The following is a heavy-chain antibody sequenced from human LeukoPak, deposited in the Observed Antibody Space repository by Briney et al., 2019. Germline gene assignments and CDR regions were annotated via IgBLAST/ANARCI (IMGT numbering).Heavy chain of an antibody. J-gene: IGHJ4*02. CDR1: GFTFSSYG. V-gene: IGHV3-33*06. D-gene: IGHD5-18*01. CDR3: AKSQKGYSYGYYFDY. Sequence: PGRSLRLSCAASGFTFSSYGMHWVRQAPGKGLEWVAVIWYDGSNKYYADSVKGRFTISRDNSKNTLYLQMNSLRAEDTAVYYCAKSQKGYSYGYYFDYWGQGTLDTVSS. CDR2: IWYDGSNK.